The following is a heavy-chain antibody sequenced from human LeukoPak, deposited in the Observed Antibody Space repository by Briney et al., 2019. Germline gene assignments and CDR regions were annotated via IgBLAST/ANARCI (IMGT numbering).Heavy chain of an antibody. J-gene: IGHJ6*03. CDR2: IYYSGST. CDR1: GGSISNKY. CDR3: ARTTEAHSWRTRYYDYYMDV. V-gene: IGHV4-59*01. D-gene: IGHD6-13*01. Sequence: PSETLSLTCTVSGGSISNKYWSWIRQPPGKGLEWIGYIYYSGSTNYNPSLKSRVTISVDTSKNQFSLKLSSVTAADTAVYYCARTTEAHSWRTRYYDYYMDVWGKGTTVTVSS.